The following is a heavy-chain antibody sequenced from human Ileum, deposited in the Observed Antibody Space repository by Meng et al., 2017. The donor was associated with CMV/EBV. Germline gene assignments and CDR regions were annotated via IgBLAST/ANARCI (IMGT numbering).Heavy chain of an antibody. Sequence: ASVKVSCKASGYTFTSYYMHWVRQAPGQGLEWMGIINPSGGSTSYAQKFQGRVTMTRDTSTSTVYMELSSLRSEDTAVYYCARGLTKLDIVVVPAFFDPWGQGTLVTVSS. CDR2: INPSGGST. CDR3: ARGLTKLDIVVVPAFFDP. V-gene: IGHV1-46*01. D-gene: IGHD2-2*03. J-gene: IGHJ5*02. CDR1: GYTFTSYY.